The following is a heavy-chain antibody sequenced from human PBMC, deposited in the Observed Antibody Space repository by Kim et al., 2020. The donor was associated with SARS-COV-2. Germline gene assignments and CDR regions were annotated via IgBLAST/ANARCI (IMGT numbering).Heavy chain of an antibody. J-gene: IGHJ4*02. CDR1: GASISTRNFY. CDR2: IHYGGST. Sequence: SETLSLTCSVSGASISTRNFYWGWVRQPPGKGPESIGTIHYGGSTNYNPSLKSRVTISEDMSTNQFFLKLTSVTAADTAIYYCAKYRTTTMLDYWGQGTRVTVSS. D-gene: IGHD3-10*01. CDR3: AKYRTTTMLDY. V-gene: IGHV4-39*01.